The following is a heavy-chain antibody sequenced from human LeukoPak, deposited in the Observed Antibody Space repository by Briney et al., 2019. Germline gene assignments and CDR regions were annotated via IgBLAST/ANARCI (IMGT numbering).Heavy chain of an antibody. J-gene: IGHJ6*02. CDR2: INHNGNVN. D-gene: IGHD3-16*01. CDR1: GFTFSSYW. CDR3: ARGGGLDV. Sequence: GGSLRLSCAASGFTFSSYWMNWARQAPGKGPEWVASINHNGNVNYYVDYVKGRFTIARDNAKNSLYLQMSNLRAEDTAVYFCARGGGLDVWGQGATVTVSS. V-gene: IGHV3-7*03.